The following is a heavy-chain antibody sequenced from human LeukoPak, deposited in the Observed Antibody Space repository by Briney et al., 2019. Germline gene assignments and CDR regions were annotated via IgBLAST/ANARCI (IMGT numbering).Heavy chain of an antibody. CDR3: ARDVGSSWYDY. V-gene: IGHV4-30-2*01. CDR2: IYHSGST. Sequence: PSQTLSLTCAVSGGSISSGDYSWSWIRQPPGKGLEWIGYIYHSGSTYYNPSLKSRVTISVDRSKNQFSLKLSSVTAADTAVYYCARDVGSSWYDYWGQGTLVTVSS. D-gene: IGHD6-13*01. CDR1: GGSISSGDYS. J-gene: IGHJ4*02.